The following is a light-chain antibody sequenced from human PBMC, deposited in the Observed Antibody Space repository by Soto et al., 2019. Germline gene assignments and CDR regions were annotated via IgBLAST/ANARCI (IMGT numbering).Light chain of an antibody. V-gene: IGKV3-20*01. CDR1: QRVSSSY. Sequence: EIVLTQSPATLSLSPGERATLSCRASQRVSSSYLACYQQKPGQPPSLLIYAASRRATGIPDRFSGSGSGTDFTLTISRLEPEDFAVYYCQQYDSSPITFGRGTRLE. J-gene: IGKJ5*01. CDR2: AAS. CDR3: QQYDSSPIT.